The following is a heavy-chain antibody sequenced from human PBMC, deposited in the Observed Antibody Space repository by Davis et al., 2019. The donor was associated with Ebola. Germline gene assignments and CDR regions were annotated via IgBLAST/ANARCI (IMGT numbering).Heavy chain of an antibody. Sequence: PSETLSLTCAVSGGSIRSTNWWTWARQPPGKGPEWIGEFYPSGSTNYNPSLKSRVTISLDKSKNQFSLKLTSVTAADTALYYCARVSGGCSRTSCFLDDWSQGTLVTVSS. V-gene: IGHV4-4*02. CDR3: ARVSGGCSRTSCFLDD. CDR2: FYPSGST. J-gene: IGHJ4*02. CDR1: GGSIRSTNW. D-gene: IGHD2-2*01.